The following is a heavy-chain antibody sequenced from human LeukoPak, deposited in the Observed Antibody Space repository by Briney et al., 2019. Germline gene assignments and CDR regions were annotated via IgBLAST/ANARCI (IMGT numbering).Heavy chain of an antibody. V-gene: IGHV3-7*01. Sequence: GGSLRLSCAASGFTFSSYWMSWVRQAPGKGLEWVANIKQDGSEKYYVDSVKGRFTISRDNAKNSLYLQMNSLRAEDTAVYYCASPGGYSYDAGNFDYWGQGTLVTVSS. CDR3: ASPGGYSYDAGNFDY. CDR1: GFTFSSYW. D-gene: IGHD5-18*01. CDR2: IKQDGSEK. J-gene: IGHJ4*02.